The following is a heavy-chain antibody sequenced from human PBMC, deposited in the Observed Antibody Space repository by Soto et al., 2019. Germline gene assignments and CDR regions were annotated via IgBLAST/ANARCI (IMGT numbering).Heavy chain of an antibody. D-gene: IGHD5-18*01. V-gene: IGHV3-33*01. CDR1: GFTFSSYG. CDR3: ARGRDSAMVLDY. Sequence: GSLRLSCAASGFTFSSYGMHWVRQAPGKGLEWEAVIWYDGSKKFYADYVKSRFTISRDNSKNTLNLQMNSQRAEDTTVYYCARGRDSAMVLDYWGQETLVTVSS. J-gene: IGHJ4*02. CDR2: IWYDGSKK.